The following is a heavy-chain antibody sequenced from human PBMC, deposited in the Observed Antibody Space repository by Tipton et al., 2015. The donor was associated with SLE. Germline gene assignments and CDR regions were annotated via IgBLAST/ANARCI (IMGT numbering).Heavy chain of an antibody. D-gene: IGHD3-22*01. CDR2: IDTSGST. J-gene: IGHJ6*03. CDR1: GGSISSGSYY. CDR3: ARVGFYYDSSVYPFYYYYYMDV. Sequence: TLSLTCTVSGGSISSGSYYWSWIRQPAGKGLEWIGRIDTSGSTNYNPSLKSRVTISVDTSKNQFSLKLSSVTAADTAVYYCARVGFYYDSSVYPFYYYYYMDVWGKGTTVTVSS. V-gene: IGHV4-61*02.